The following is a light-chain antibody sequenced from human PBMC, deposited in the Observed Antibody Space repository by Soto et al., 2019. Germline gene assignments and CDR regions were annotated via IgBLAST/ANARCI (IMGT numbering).Light chain of an antibody. Sequence: QSALTQPASVSGSPGQSITISCTGTSSDVGGYNYVSWYQQHPGKAPKLMIYDVSNRPSGVSNRFSGSKSGNTASLTISGLQAEDEADYYCSSYTSSSTILYVFRTATKVTVL. J-gene: IGLJ1*01. CDR2: DVS. V-gene: IGLV2-14*01. CDR1: SSDVGGYNY. CDR3: SSYTSSSTILYV.